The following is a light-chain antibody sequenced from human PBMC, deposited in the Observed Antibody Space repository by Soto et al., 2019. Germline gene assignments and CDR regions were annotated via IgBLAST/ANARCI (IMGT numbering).Light chain of an antibody. CDR2: DAS. CDR1: QSISSW. J-gene: IGKJ1*01. Sequence: IPMTQSPSTLSASVGDRVTITCRASQSISSWLAWYQQKPGKAPKLLIYDASSLESGVPSRFSGSGSGTEFTLTISSLQPDDFATYYCQQYNSYSRTVGQGTKVDSK. CDR3: QQYNSYSRT. V-gene: IGKV1-5*01.